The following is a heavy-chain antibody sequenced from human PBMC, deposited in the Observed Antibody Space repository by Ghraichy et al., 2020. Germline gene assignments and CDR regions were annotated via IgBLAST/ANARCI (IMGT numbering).Heavy chain of an antibody. V-gene: IGHV3-74*01. Sequence: GGSLRLSCAASGFTSAFAFSSHWMHWVRQAPGKGLVWVSRINSDGSSTVYADSVKGRFTISRDNVKNMLYLQMNSLREEDTAVYYCARVDWDGGSCYFLPWGQGTLVTVSS. CDR3: ARVDWDGGSCYFLP. CDR1: GFTSAFAFSSHW. J-gene: IGHJ4*02. D-gene: IGHD2-15*01. CDR2: INSDGSST.